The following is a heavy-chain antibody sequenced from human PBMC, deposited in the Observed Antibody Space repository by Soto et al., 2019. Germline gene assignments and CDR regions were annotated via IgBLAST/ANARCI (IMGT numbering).Heavy chain of an antibody. J-gene: IGHJ4*02. Sequence: SETLSLTCTVSGGSISPYYWTWIRQPPGKGLEWIGYIYYSGSTNYNPSLKSRVTISVDTSKNQFSLKLSSVTAADTAVYYCASISDFWSGYSDYWGQGTLVTVSS. CDR1: GGSISPYY. CDR2: IYYSGST. V-gene: IGHV4-59*12. D-gene: IGHD3-3*01. CDR3: ASISDFWSGYSDY.